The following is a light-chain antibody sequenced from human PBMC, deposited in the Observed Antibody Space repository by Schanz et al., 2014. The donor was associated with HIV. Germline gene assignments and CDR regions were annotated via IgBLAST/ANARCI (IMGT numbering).Light chain of an antibody. CDR2: GAS. Sequence: EIVLTQSPATLSVSPGERATLSCRASQSVTSDSAWYQQKPGQAPRLLIYGASTRATGIPGRFSGSGSGTGFTLTISSLQSEDFAVYYCQQYKDWPETFGQGTKVEIK. CDR3: QQYKDWPET. V-gene: IGKV3-15*01. CDR1: QSVTSD. J-gene: IGKJ1*01.